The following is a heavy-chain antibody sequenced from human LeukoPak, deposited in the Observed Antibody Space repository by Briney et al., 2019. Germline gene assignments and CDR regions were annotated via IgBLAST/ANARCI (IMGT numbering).Heavy chain of an antibody. CDR2: ISYDGSNK. D-gene: IGHD1-26*01. J-gene: IGHJ3*02. CDR3: ANEGSSDAFDI. CDR1: GFTFSSYG. V-gene: IGHV3-30*18. Sequence: GGSLRLSCAASGFTFSSYGMHWVRQAPGKGLEWVAVISYDGSNKYYADSVKGRFTISRDNSKNTLYLQMNSLRAEDTAVYYCANEGSSDAFDIWGQGTMVTVSS.